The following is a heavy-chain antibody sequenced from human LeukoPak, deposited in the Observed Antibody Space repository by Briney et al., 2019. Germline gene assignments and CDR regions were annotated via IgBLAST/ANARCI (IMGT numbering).Heavy chain of an antibody. CDR3: ARDLVPPNYYDSSGYYPNFDY. CDR1: GYTFTSYG. V-gene: IGHV1-18*01. Sequence: ASVKVSCKASGYTFTSYGISWVRQAPGQGLEWMGWISAYNGNTNYAQKLQGRVTKTTDTSTSTAYMELRSLRSDDTAVYYCARDLVPPNYYDSSGYYPNFDYWGQGTLVTVSS. D-gene: IGHD3-22*01. CDR2: ISAYNGNT. J-gene: IGHJ4*02.